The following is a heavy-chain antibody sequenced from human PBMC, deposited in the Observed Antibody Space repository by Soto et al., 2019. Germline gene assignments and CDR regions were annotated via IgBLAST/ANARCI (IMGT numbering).Heavy chain of an antibody. CDR1: GFSLSSYW. J-gene: IGHJ4*02. CDR3: ARLSTSAGRRDLAC. CDR2: MNQDGSEG. V-gene: IGHV3-7*01. Sequence: EVQLVESGGGLVQPGGSLRLSCAASGFSLSSYWMSWVRQAPGKGLEWVANMNQDGSEGDYVGSVKGRFTLTRDNAKNSLYLQMNSLRAEDTAVYYCARLSTSAGRRDLACWGQGTLVTVSS.